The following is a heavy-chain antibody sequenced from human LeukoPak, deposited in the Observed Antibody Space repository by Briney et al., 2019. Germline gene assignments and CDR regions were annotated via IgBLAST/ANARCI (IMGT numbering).Heavy chain of an antibody. V-gene: IGHV3-9*01. CDR3: AKDTYSTSLTGFDH. CDR1: GFTFDDYA. J-gene: IGHJ4*02. Sequence: GGSLRLSCAASGFTFDDYAMQRVRQAPGKGLEWVSGISWNGGNIGYADSVKGRFTISRDNAKNSLYLQMNSLRAEDTALYYCAKDTYSTSLTGFDHWGQGTLVTVSS. CDR2: ISWNGGNI. D-gene: IGHD6-6*01.